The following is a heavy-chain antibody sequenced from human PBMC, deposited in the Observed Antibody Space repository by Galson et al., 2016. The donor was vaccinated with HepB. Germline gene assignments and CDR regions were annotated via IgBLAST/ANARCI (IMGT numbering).Heavy chain of an antibody. CDR1: GYTFTSYY. V-gene: IGHV1-46*01. CDR2: INPGNGNT. CDR3: AREFGDCSSLECSKQHFDH. J-gene: IGHJ4*02. D-gene: IGHD2-2*01. Sequence: SVKVSCKASGYTFTSYYMHWVRQAPGQGLEWMALINPGNGNTNYAQKFQGRITMTRDTSTSTVYMELSSLRSEGTAVYYCAREFGDCSSLECSKQHFDHWGQGSLVTGSS.